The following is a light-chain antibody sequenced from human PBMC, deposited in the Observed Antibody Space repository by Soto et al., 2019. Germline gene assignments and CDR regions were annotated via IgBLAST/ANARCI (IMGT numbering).Light chain of an antibody. CDR1: QSVSSSY. V-gene: IGKV3-20*01. CDR3: QQYGSSPLT. CDR2: GAS. J-gene: IGKJ1*01. Sequence: EIVLTHSPGTLSLSPGERATLSCSASQSVSSSYLAWYQQKPGQAPRLLIYGASSRATGIPERFSGSGSGTDFTLSISRLAPEDFEVYYCQQYGSSPLTFGQGTKVDIK.